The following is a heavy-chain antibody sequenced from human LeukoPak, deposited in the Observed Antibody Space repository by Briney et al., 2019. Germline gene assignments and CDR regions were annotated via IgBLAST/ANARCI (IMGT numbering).Heavy chain of an antibody. D-gene: IGHD3-3*01. J-gene: IGHJ4*02. V-gene: IGHV4-34*01. CDR2: INHSGST. CDR1: GESFSGYY. Sequence: SETLSLTCAVYGESFSGYYWSWIRQPPGKGLEWIGEINHSGSTNYNPSLKSRVTISVDTSKNQFSLKLSSVTAADTAVYYCARAPKGYYRKTFDYWGQGTLVTVSS. CDR3: ARAPKGYYRKTFDY.